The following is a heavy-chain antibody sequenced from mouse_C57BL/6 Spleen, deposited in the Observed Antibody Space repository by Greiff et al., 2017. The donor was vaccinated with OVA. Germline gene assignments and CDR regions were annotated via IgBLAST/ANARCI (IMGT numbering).Heavy chain of an antibody. CDR3: ARGDGSGYFDY. CDR1: GYTFTSYW. Sequence: LKQPGAELVKPGASVKLSCKASGYTFTSYWMHWVKQRPGQGLEWIGMIHPNSGSTNYNEKFKSKATLTVDKSSSTAYMQLSSLTSEDSAVYYCARGDGSGYFDYWGQGTTLTVSS. D-gene: IGHD1-1*01. V-gene: IGHV1-64*01. J-gene: IGHJ2*01. CDR2: IHPNSGST.